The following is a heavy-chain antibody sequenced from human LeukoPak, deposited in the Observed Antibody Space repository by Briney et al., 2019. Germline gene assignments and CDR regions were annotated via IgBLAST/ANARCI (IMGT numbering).Heavy chain of an antibody. CDR3: ARFSRWLPFES. V-gene: IGHV4-30-4*02. J-gene: IGHJ4*02. D-gene: IGHD5-12*01. Sequence: SETLSLTCTVSGGSISSGDYYWSWIRQPPGKGLEWIGYIYYSGSTYYNPSLKSRVTISVDTSKNQFSLRPSSVTAADTAVYYCARFSRWLPFESWGQGTLVTVSS. CDR1: GGSISSGDYY. CDR2: IYYSGST.